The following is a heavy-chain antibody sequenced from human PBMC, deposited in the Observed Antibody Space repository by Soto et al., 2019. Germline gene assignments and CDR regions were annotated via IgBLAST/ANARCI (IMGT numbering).Heavy chain of an antibody. J-gene: IGHJ4*02. V-gene: IGHV3-33*01. Sequence: QVQLVESGGGVVQPGRSLRLSCAASGFTFSNYGMHWVRQAPGKGLEWVAVIWYDGSNKYYVDSVKGRFTISRDNSKNTQYLKMNSVRAEDTAVYYCARKYMAVAGQLNIFFDYWGQGTLVSVSS. D-gene: IGHD6-19*01. CDR1: GFTFSNYG. CDR3: ARKYMAVAGQLNIFFDY. CDR2: IWYDGSNK.